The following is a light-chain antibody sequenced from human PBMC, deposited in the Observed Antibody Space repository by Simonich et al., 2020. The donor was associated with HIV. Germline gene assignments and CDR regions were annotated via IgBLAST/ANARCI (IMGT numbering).Light chain of an antibody. CDR1: SGHSSYA. CDR2: LNSDGSH. CDR3: QTWGTGIRV. Sequence: QLVLTQSPSASASLGASVKLTCTLSSGHSSYAIAWHQPQPEKGPRYLMKLNSDGSHSKGDGIPDRFSGSSSGAERYLTFSSLQSEDEADYYCQTWGTGIRVFGGGTKLTVL. V-gene: IGLV4-69*01. J-gene: IGLJ3*02.